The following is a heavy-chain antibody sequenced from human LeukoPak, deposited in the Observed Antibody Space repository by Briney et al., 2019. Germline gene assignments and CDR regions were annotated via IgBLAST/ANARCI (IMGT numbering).Heavy chain of an antibody. D-gene: IGHD6-19*01. CDR2: INPNSGGT. CDR1: GYTFTGYY. Sequence: ASVKVSCKASGYTFTGYYMHWVGQAPGQGLEWMGWINPNSGGTNYAQKFQGRATMPRDTSISTAYMELSRLRSDDTAVYYCAKLASVAAGDYRGQGTLVTVSS. CDR3: AKLASVAAGDY. J-gene: IGHJ4*02. V-gene: IGHV1-2*02.